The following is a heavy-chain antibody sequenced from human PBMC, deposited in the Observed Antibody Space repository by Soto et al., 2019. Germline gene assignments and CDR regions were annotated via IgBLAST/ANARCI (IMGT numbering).Heavy chain of an antibody. CDR1: GYTFTSYY. CDR3: ARECSGGSCYRYGMDV. Sequence: QVQLVQSGAEVKKPGASVKVSCKASGYTFTSYYMHWVRQAPGQGLEWMGIINPSGGSTSNAQKVQGRVTMTRDTSTSTVYMELSSLRSEDTAVYYCARECSGGSCYRYGMDVWGQGTTVTVSS. V-gene: IGHV1-46*01. D-gene: IGHD2-15*01. CDR2: INPSGGST. J-gene: IGHJ6*02.